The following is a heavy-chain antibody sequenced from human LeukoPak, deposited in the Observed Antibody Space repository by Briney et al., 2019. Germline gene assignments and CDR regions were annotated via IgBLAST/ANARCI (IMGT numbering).Heavy chain of an antibody. CDR3: ATCIAAAGTAGAFDI. Sequence: GESLKISCKGSGYSFTSYWIGWVRQMPGKGLEWMGIIYPGDSDTRYSPSFQGQVTISADKSISTAYLQWSSLKASDTAMYYCATCIAAAGTAGAFDIWGQGTMVTVSS. CDR2: IYPGDSDT. D-gene: IGHD6-13*01. J-gene: IGHJ3*02. CDR1: GYSFTSYW. V-gene: IGHV5-51*01.